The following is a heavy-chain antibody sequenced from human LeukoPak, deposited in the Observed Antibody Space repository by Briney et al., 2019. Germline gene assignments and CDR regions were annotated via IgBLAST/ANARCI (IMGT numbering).Heavy chain of an antibody. D-gene: IGHD2-21*02. CDR2: ISYDGSNK. CDR1: GFTFSSYG. CDR3: AKDWRSYCGGDCPGAFDY. J-gene: IGHJ4*02. V-gene: IGHV3-30*18. Sequence: GGSLRLSCAASGFTFSSYGMHWVRQAPGKGLEWVAVISYDGSNKYYADSVKGRFTISRDNSKNTLYLQMNSLRAEDTAVYYCAKDWRSYCGGDCPGAFDYWGQGTLVTVSS.